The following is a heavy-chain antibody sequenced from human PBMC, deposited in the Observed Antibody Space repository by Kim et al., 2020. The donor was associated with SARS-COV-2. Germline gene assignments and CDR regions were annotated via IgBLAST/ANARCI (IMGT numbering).Heavy chain of an antibody. D-gene: IGHD3-9*01. CDR1: GFTFSSYS. CDR2: ISSSSSYI. Sequence: GGSLRLSCAASGFTFSSYSMNWVRQAPGKGLEWVSSISSSSSYIYYADSVKGRFTISRDNAKNSLYLQMNSLRAEDTAVYYCARDAPAYDILTAGMDVWGQGTTVTVSS. J-gene: IGHJ6*02. V-gene: IGHV3-21*01. CDR3: ARDAPAYDILTAGMDV.